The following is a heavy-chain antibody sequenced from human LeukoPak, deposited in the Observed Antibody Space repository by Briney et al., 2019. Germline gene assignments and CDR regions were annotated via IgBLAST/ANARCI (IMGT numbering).Heavy chain of an antibody. CDR1: GFTFSSYA. CDR2: ISYDGSNK. Sequence: GSLRLSCAASGFTFSSYAMHWVRQAPGKGLEWVAVISYDGSNKYYADSVKGRFTISRDNSKNTLYLQMNSLRAEDTAVYYCARRYGYADYWGQGTLVTVSS. J-gene: IGHJ4*02. V-gene: IGHV3-30-3*01. CDR3: ARRYGYADY. D-gene: IGHD5-18*01.